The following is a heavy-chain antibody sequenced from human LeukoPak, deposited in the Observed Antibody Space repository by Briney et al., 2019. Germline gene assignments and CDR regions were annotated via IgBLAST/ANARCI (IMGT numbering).Heavy chain of an antibody. D-gene: IGHD6-25*01. CDR3: TREGGFYRPLDY. Sequence: SETLSLTCTVSGASVSSGSDYWSWIRQPPGKGLEWIGYIFYTGSTNYNPSVESRVSISRDLSKNQFSLKLTSVTAADTAVYYCTREGGFYRPLDYSGQGTLVTVSS. CDR1: GASVSSGSDY. CDR2: IFYTGST. V-gene: IGHV4-61*01. J-gene: IGHJ4*02.